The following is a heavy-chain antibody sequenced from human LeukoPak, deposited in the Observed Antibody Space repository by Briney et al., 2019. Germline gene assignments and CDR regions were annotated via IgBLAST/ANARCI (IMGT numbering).Heavy chain of an antibody. CDR2: IWYDGSNK. CDR1: GFTFSSYG. V-gene: IGHV3-33*01. D-gene: IGHD1-26*01. J-gene: IGHJ4*02. CDR3: ARDPVRYSGTPYFDY. Sequence: PGRSLRLSCAASGFTFSSYGMHWVRQAPGKGLGWVAVIWYDGSNKYYADSVKGRFTISRDNSKNTLYLQMNSLRAEDTAVYYCARDPVRYSGTPYFDYWGQGTLVTVSS.